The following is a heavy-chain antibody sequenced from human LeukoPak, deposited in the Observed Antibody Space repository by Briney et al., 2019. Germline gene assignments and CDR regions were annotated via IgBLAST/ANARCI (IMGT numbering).Heavy chain of an antibody. V-gene: IGHV3-49*03. J-gene: IGHJ4*02. Sequence: PGGSLRLSCTASGFTFCDYAMSWFRQAPGKGLEWVGFIRSKAYGGTTEYAASVKGRFTISRDDSKSIAYLQMNSLKTEDTAVYYCTRDRRITMVRGVIITPHWGQGTLVTVSS. D-gene: IGHD3-10*01. CDR3: TRDRRITMVRGVIITPH. CDR1: GFTFCDYA. CDR2: IRSKAYGGTT.